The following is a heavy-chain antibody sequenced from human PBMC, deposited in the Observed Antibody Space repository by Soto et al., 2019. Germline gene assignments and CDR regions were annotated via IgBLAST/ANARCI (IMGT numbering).Heavy chain of an antibody. D-gene: IGHD4-17*01. V-gene: IGHV1-69*01. CDR1: GGTFSSYA. CDR2: IIPIFGTA. J-gene: IGHJ6*02. CDR3: ARDSGGTTVAFGIDV. Sequence: QVQLVQSGAEVKKPGSSVKVSCKASGGTFSSYAISWVRQAPGQGLEWMGWIIPIFGTANYAQKCQGRVTITADESTSTAYMELSSLRSEDTAVDYCARDSGGTTVAFGIDVWSQGSTVTVSS.